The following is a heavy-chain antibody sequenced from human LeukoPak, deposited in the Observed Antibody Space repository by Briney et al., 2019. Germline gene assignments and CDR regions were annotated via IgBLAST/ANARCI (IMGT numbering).Heavy chain of an antibody. D-gene: IGHD3-22*01. Sequence: PGGSLRLPCAASGFTFSNYWMHWVRHAPGKGLVWVSCIKSDGSYTTYADSVKGRFTISRDNAKNTLYLQMNSLRGEDTAVYYGARDSSGWTFDPWGQGTLVTVST. CDR3: ARDSSGWTFDP. CDR2: IKSDGSYT. CDR1: GFTFSNYW. V-gene: IGHV3-74*01. J-gene: IGHJ5*02.